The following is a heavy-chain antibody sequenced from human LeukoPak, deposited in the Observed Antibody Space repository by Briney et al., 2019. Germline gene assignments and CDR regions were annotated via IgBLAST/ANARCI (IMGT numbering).Heavy chain of an antibody. CDR2: IYTSGST. CDR1: GGSISSYY. D-gene: IGHD6-13*01. Sequence: SETLSLTCTVSGGSISSYYWSWIRQPAGKGLEWIGRIYTSGSTNYNPSLKSRVTMSVDTSRNQYSLKLSSVTAADTAVYYFPRDYPYRSSWTAYYYYYYMDVWRKGTTVTVSS. J-gene: IGHJ6*03. CDR3: PRDYPYRSSWTAYYYYYYMDV. V-gene: IGHV4-4*07.